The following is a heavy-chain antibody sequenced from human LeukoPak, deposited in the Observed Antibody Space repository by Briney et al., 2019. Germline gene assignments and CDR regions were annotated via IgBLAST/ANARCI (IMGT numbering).Heavy chain of an antibody. CDR1: GGSISSYY. Sequence: SETLSLTCTVSGGSISSYYWSWIRQPPGKGLEWIGYIYYSGSTNYNPSLKSRVTISVDTSKNQFSLKLSSVTAADTAVYYCAREDYDILTGYLSYPYYFDYWGQGTLVTVSS. CDR2: IYYSGST. V-gene: IGHV4-59*12. J-gene: IGHJ4*02. CDR3: AREDYDILTGYLSYPYYFDY. D-gene: IGHD3-9*01.